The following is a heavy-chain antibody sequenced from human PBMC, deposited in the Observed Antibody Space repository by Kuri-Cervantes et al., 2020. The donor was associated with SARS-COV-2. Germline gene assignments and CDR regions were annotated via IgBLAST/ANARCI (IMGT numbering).Heavy chain of an antibody. V-gene: IGHV3-64D*08. CDR2: ISSNGGST. D-gene: IGHD4-17*01. CDR3: VKDVGYGDLAFGY. CDR1: GFTFSSYV. J-gene: IGHJ4*02. Sequence: GGSLRLSCSASGFTFSSYVMHWVRQAPGKGLEYVSAISSNGGSTYYADSVKGRFTISRDNSKNTLYLQMSSLRAEDTAVYYCVKDVGYGDLAFGYWGQGTMVTVSS.